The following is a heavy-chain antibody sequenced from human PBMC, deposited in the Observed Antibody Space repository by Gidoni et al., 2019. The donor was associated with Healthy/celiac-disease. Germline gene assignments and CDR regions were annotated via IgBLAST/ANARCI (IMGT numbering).Heavy chain of an antibody. CDR2: ISGSGDNT. Sequence: EVQLLDSGGCLVQPGGSLRLSCGASGFTFSNYAMRWVRQAPGKGLEWVSVISGSGDNTHYADSVKGRFTISRDNSKNMLYLQMNSLRAEDTAVYYCAKGWPRGDFDYWGQGTLVIVSP. J-gene: IGHJ4*02. V-gene: IGHV3-23*01. CDR3: AKGWPRGDFDY. CDR1: GFTFSNYA. D-gene: IGHD3-10*01.